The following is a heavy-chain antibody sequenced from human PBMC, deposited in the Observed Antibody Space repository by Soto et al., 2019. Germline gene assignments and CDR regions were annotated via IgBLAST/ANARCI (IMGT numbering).Heavy chain of an antibody. CDR2: INPNSGGT. CDR1: GYTFNDYY. D-gene: IGHD2-2*01. Sequence: AAGKVCCKASGYTFNDYYMHWVRQAPGQGLEWMGWINPNSGGTNYARKFQGRVTMTRVTSITTAYMELSSLRSDDTALYYCAKDPNFVVVPAATGGMDVWGQGTTVTVSS. V-gene: IGHV1-2*02. J-gene: IGHJ6*02. CDR3: AKDPNFVVVPAATGGMDV.